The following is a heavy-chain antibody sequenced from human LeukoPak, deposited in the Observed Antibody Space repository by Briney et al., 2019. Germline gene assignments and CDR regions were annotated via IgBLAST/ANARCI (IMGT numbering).Heavy chain of an antibody. CDR3: AKSQDGGRLFHFDY. CDR2: FSGVGVSA. V-gene: IGHV3-23*01. D-gene: IGHD1-26*01. J-gene: IGHJ4*02. CDR1: GFTFSNYA. Sequence: QTGGSLRLSCAASGFTFSNYAMTWVRQAPGKGLEWVSVFSGVGVSAYYADSVKGRFTISRDNSKNTLYLQMNSLRAEDTAVYFCAKSQDGGRLFHFDYWGQGTLVTVSS.